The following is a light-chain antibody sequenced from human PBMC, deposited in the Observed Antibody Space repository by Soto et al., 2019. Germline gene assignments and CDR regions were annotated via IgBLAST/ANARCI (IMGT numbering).Light chain of an antibody. Sequence: DIQMTLFPSSLSASVGDRVTITCRASQSISTNLSWYQQKPGQAPKLLIHAASSLHIGVPSRFSGSGSETDFTFTITTLQPEDFATYYCQQSYSVPITFGQGTRLGN. CDR1: QSISTN. V-gene: IGKV1-39*01. CDR2: AAS. CDR3: QQSYSVPIT. J-gene: IGKJ5*01.